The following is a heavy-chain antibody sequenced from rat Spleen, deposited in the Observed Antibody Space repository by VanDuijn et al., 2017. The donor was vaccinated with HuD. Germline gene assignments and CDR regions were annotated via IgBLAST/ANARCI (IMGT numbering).Heavy chain of an antibody. CDR2: ISYDGSST. D-gene: IGHD1-3*01. J-gene: IGHJ4*01. CDR3: ARHMAGLYVMDA. V-gene: IGHV5-7*01. Sequence: EVQLVESGGGLVQPGRSLKLSCAASGFTFSDYNMAWVRQAPKKGLEWVATISYDGSSTYYRDSVKGRFTISRDNAKSTLYLQMDSLRSEDTATYYCARHMAGLYVMDAWGQGASVTVSS. CDR1: GFTFSDYN.